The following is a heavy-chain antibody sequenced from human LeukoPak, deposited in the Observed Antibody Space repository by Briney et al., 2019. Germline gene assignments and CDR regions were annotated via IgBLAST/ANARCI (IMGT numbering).Heavy chain of an antibody. CDR3: ARVGYFDWLFDYFDY. Sequence: GGSLRLSCAASGFTFSSYSMNWVRQAPGKGLEWVSSISSSSSYIYYADSVKGRFTISRDNAKNSLYLQMNSLRAEDTAVYYCARVGYFDWLFDYFDYWGQGTLVTVSS. V-gene: IGHV3-21*04. CDR2: ISSSSSYI. CDR1: GFTFSSYS. D-gene: IGHD3-9*01. J-gene: IGHJ4*02.